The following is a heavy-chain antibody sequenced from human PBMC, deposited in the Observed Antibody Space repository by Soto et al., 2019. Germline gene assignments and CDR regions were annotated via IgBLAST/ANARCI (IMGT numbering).Heavy chain of an antibody. D-gene: IGHD3-9*01. Sequence: PGGSLRLSCAASGFTFSDYYMSWIRQAPGKGLEWVSSISSSSSYIYYADSVKGRFTISRDNAKNSLYLQMNSLRAEDTAVYYCAREGYYDILTGYYKVYYYYYYMDVWGKGTTVTVSS. CDR3: AREGYYDILTGYYKVYYYYYYMDV. CDR1: GFTFSDYY. V-gene: IGHV3-11*06. J-gene: IGHJ6*03. CDR2: ISSSSSYI.